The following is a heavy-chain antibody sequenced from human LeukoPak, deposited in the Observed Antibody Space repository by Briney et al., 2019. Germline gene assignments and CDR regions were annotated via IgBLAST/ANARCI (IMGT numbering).Heavy chain of an antibody. D-gene: IGHD6-19*01. Sequence: GGSLRLSCAASGFTFSNYDMHWVRQATGKGLEWVSGITTAGNTHYAGSVEGRFTIFRENAKNSLYLQMNSLRAGDTAVYYCAKVKSDSSGWYHVLDWGQGTLVTVSS. CDR3: AKVKSDSSGWYHVLD. J-gene: IGHJ4*02. V-gene: IGHV3-13*04. CDR1: GFTFSNYD. CDR2: ITTAGNT.